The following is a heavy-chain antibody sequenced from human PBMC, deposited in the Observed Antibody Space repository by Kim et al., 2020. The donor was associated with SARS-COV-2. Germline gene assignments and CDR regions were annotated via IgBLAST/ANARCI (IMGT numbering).Heavy chain of an antibody. J-gene: IGHJ4*02. CDR2: IYWDDDK. Sequence: SGPTLVNPTQTLTLTCTFSGFSLTASGANVGWIRQPPGRALEWLALIYWDDDKRYSPSLKSRLTITKDTSRNQVVLTISNIDPADTGTYYCAHGPVFIWQRDVDYWGQGTLVTVSS. D-gene: IGHD2-21*01. CDR1: GFSLTASGAN. CDR3: AHGPVFIWQRDVDY. V-gene: IGHV2-5*02.